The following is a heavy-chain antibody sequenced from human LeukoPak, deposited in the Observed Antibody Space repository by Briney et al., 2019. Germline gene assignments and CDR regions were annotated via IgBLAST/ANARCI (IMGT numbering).Heavy chain of an antibody. CDR2: ISSSGSTI. Sequence: PGGSLRLSCAASGFTFSSYEMNWVRQAPGKGLEWVSYISSSGSTIYYADSVKGRFTISRDNAKNSLYLQMNSLRAEDTAVYYCAKAPSSSVLINLDYWGQGTLVTVYS. D-gene: IGHD6-19*01. V-gene: IGHV3-48*03. CDR1: GFTFSSYE. CDR3: AKAPSSSVLINLDY. J-gene: IGHJ4*02.